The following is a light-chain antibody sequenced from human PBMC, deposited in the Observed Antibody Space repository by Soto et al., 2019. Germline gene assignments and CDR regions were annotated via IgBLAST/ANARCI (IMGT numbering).Light chain of an antibody. V-gene: IGLV2-11*01. CDR2: DVT. CDR3: CSYAGTYTFYV. Sequence: QSALTQPASVSGSPGQSVTISCTGTSSDVGGYYYISWYQHHPGKAPKLMIYDVTKRPSGVPDRFSGSKSGITASLTISGLQAEDEADYYCCSYAGTYTFYVFGSGTKVTVL. CDR1: SSDVGGYYY. J-gene: IGLJ1*01.